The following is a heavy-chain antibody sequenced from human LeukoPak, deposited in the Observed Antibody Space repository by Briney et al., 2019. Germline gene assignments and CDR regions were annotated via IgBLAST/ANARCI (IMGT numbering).Heavy chain of an antibody. CDR3: VLGATSLNYLDY. D-gene: IGHD1-26*01. CDR2: IYHSGST. V-gene: IGHV4-38-2*02. Sequence: SETLSLTCTVAGYSISSGYYWGWIRQPPGKGLEWIGSIYHSGSTYYNPSLKSRVTISVDTSKNQFSLKLSSVTAADTAVFYWVLGATSLNYLDYWVQGTLLTVSS. J-gene: IGHJ4*02. CDR1: GYSISSGYY.